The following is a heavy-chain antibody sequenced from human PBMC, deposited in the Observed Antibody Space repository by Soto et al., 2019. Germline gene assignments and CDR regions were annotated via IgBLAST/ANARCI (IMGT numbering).Heavy chain of an antibody. V-gene: IGHV4-59*01. CDR1: GGSISSYY. J-gene: IGHJ2*01. CDR3: ARGDSSSPTPRFHWYFDL. D-gene: IGHD6-6*01. CDR2: IYYSGST. Sequence: QVQLQESGPGLVKPSETLSLTCTVSGGSISSYYWSWIRQPPGKGLEWIGYIYYSGSTNYNPSLKSRVTISVDTSKNQFSLKLSSVTAADTAVYYCARGDSSSPTPRFHWYFDLWGRGTLVTVSS.